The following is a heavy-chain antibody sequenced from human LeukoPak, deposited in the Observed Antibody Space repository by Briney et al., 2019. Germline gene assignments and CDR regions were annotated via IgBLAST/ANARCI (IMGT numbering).Heavy chain of an antibody. J-gene: IGHJ4*02. CDR1: GFTFNKYW. V-gene: IGHV3-7*01. D-gene: IGHD3-10*01. Sequence: GGSLRLSCAASGFTFNKYWLTWVRQAPGQGLEWVANINQDDSQIYYLESVEGRFTITRDNAKNSLHLQMNSLRAEDTAIYYCAREYYYSGTYYLSFFDYWGQGTLVTVSS. CDR2: INQDDSQI. CDR3: AREYYYSGTYYLSFFDY.